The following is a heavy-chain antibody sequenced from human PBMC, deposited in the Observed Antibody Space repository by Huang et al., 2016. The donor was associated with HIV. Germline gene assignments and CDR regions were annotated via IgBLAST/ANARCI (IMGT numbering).Heavy chain of an antibody. CDR1: GYSFTRQW. J-gene: IGHJ3*01. CDR3: ARPPTYSDDGGYYIDAFGV. CDR2: IYPGDFDV. V-gene: IGHV5-51*03. D-gene: IGHD2-21*02. Sequence: EVQLVQSGAEMKRPGESLKISCKVSGYSFTRQWIGWVRQMPGKGPAWMGIIYPGDFDVKYSPTCQGHVTISADKSSSNAYLQWKSLKVSDTAMYYCARPPTYSDDGGYYIDAFGVWGRGTMVTVS.